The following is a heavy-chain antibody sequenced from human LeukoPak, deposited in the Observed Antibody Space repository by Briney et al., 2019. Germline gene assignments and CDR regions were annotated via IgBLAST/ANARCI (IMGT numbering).Heavy chain of an antibody. CDR2: ISSIGSYV. V-gene: IGHV3-21*01. D-gene: IGHD1-14*01. CDR1: GFIFSSFS. CDR3: TTSSPWFDS. J-gene: IGHJ5*01. Sequence: GGSLRLSCAASGFIFSSFSMNWVRQAQGKALEWVSSISSIGSYVYYADSVKGRFTISRDNAKNSLYLQMNSLRAEDTAVYYCTTSSPWFDSWGQGTLVTVSS.